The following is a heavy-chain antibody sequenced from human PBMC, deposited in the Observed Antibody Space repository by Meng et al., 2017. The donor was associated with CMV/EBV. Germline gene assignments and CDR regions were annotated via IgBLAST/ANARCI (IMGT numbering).Heavy chain of an antibody. J-gene: IGHJ5*02. CDR2: IYYSGST. CDR3: ARDVCSGGSCYSDRVRNWFDP. D-gene: IGHD2-15*01. Sequence: SETLSLTCTVSGGSISSYYWSWIRQPPGKGLEWIGYIYYSGSTNYNPSLKSRVTISVDTSKNQFSPKLSSVTAADTAVYYCARDVCSGGSCYSDRVRNWFDPWGQGTLVTVSS. CDR1: GGSISSYY. V-gene: IGHV4-59*01.